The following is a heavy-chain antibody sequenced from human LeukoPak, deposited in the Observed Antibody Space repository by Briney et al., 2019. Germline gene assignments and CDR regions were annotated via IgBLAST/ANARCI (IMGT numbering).Heavy chain of an antibody. J-gene: IGHJ3*02. Sequence: SETLSLTCTVSGGSISSSNWWSWVRQPPGKGLEWIGEIYHSGSTNYNPPLKSRVTISVDTSKNQFSLKLSSVTAADTAVYYCARNLRYFDWLLVAAFDIWGQGTMVTVSS. V-gene: IGHV4-4*02. CDR2: IYHSGST. CDR3: ARNLRYFDWLLVAAFDI. D-gene: IGHD3-9*01. CDR1: GGSISSSNW.